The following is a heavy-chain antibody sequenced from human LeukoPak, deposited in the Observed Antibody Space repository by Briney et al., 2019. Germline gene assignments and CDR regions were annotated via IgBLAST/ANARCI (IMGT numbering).Heavy chain of an antibody. D-gene: IGHD1-26*01. V-gene: IGHV4-38-2*01. CDR2: IYHSAST. J-gene: IGHJ4*02. CDR1: GYSISSAYY. Sequence: PSETLSLTCAVSGYSISSAYYWGWIRQPPGQGPEWIGNIYHSASTYYNPSLKSPVTISLDTSKNQFSMKLSSATAADTAVYYCLGGAQPFDNWGQGTLVTVSS. CDR3: LGGAQPFDN.